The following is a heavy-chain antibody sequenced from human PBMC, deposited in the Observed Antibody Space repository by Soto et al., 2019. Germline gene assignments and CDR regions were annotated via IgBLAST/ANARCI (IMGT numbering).Heavy chain of an antibody. Sequence: SVKVSCKASGGTFSSYAISWVRQAPGQGLEWMGGIIPIFGTANYAQKFQGRVTITADESTSTAYMELSSLRSEDTAVYYCARGIVVVRHYYYGMDVWGQGTTVTVSS. CDR1: GGTFSSYA. D-gene: IGHD2-21*01. J-gene: IGHJ6*02. CDR3: ARGIVVVRHYYYGMDV. V-gene: IGHV1-69*13. CDR2: IIPIFGTA.